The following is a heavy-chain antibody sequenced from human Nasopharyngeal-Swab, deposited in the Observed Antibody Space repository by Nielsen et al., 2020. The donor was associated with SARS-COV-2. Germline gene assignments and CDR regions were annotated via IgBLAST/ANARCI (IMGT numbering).Heavy chain of an antibody. CDR3: ARGYDFWSGYYSAYFDY. Sequence: SETLSLTCTVSGYSISSGYYWGWIRQPPGKGLEWIGSIYHSGSTYYNPSLKSRVTISVDTSKNQFSLKLSSVTAADTAVYYCARGYDFWSGYYSAYFDYWGQGTLVTVSS. CDR1: GYSISSGYY. V-gene: IGHV4-38-2*02. J-gene: IGHJ4*02. D-gene: IGHD3-3*01. CDR2: IYHSGST.